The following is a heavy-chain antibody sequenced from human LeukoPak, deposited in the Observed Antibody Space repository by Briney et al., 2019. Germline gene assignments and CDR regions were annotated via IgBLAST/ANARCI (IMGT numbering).Heavy chain of an antibody. CDR1: GGSISSSSYY. J-gene: IGHJ4*02. V-gene: IGHV4-39*01. CDR2: IYYSGST. Sequence: PSGTLSLTCTVSGGSISSSSYYWGWIRRPPGKGLEWVVCIYYSGSTYYNPSLKSRATISVDTSNRQFSIKLSSVTASDTAVYYCVSGSRGDYYDSSGYLYYWGQGTLVTVSS. D-gene: IGHD3-22*01. CDR3: VSGSRGDYYDSSGYLYY.